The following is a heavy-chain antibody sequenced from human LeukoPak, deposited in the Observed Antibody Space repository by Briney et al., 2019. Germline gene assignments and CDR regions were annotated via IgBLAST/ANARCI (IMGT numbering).Heavy chain of an antibody. J-gene: IGHJ3*02. V-gene: IGHV1-2*02. D-gene: IGHD3-9*01. CDR1: GYIFIAYY. Sequence: ASVTVSCKASGYIFIAYYMHWVRQAPGQGLEWMGWINPNSGGTKYAQKFQGRVTMTRDKSISTAYMELNRLRSDDTAVYYCARPQREIRYFDWSDAFDIWGQGTMVTVSS. CDR2: INPNSGGT. CDR3: ARPQREIRYFDWSDAFDI.